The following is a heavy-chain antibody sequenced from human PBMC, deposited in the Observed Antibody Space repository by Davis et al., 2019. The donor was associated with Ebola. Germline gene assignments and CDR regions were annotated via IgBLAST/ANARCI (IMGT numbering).Heavy chain of an antibody. D-gene: IGHD6-25*01. J-gene: IGHJ4*02. CDR2: MNPNSGNT. CDR3: AAHSSRYTDVDY. V-gene: IGHV1-8*01. Sequence: AASVKVSCKASGYTFTGYDINWVRQATGQGPEWMGWMNPNSGNTGYAQKFQGRVTMTRENSMSTAYMELSSLRSEDTAVYYCAAHSSRYTDVDYWGQGTLVTVSS. CDR1: GYTFTGYD.